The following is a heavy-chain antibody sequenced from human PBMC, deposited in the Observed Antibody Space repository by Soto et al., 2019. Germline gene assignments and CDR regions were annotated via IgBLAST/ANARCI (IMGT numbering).Heavy chain of an antibody. J-gene: IGHJ6*02. CDR1: GFPFSTYC. Sequence: EVQLVESGGGLVQPGGSLGLSLAASGFPFSTYCLSWVGQVPGKGRGGVANINLDGSEKNYVHSVKGRFTISRDNARNSLYLQMSSLRAEDTALYYCARDGSTSWYSYDYHGMDVWGQGTTVTVSS. CDR3: ARDGSTSWYSYDYHGMDV. CDR2: INLDGSEK. V-gene: IGHV3-7*05. D-gene: IGHD5-18*01.